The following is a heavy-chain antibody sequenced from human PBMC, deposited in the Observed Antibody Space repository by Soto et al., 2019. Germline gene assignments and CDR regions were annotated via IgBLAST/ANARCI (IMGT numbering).Heavy chain of an antibody. D-gene: IGHD2-15*01. J-gene: IGHJ5*02. V-gene: IGHV4-59*08. CDR1: GGSISSYY. CDR2: IYYSGST. CDR3: ARLVAATEGWFDP. Sequence: SETLSLTCTVSGGSISSYYWSWTRQPPGKGLEWIGYIYYSGSTNYNPSLKSRVTISVDTSKNQFSLKLSSVTAADTAVYYCARLVAATEGWFDPWGQGTLVTVSS.